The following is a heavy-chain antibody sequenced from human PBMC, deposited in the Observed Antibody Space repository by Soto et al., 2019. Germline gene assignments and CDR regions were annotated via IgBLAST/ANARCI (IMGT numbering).Heavy chain of an antibody. Sequence: SETLSLTCTVSGDSISSSGHYWTWIRQRPGQGLEWIGYIYYSGSTFYNPSLKSRITISADMSKNQFSLRLRSVTAADTAVYYCAREHGDNMDFDYWGQGTLVTVSS. CDR1: GDSISSSGHY. J-gene: IGHJ4*02. V-gene: IGHV4-31*03. D-gene: IGHD4-17*01. CDR2: IYYSGST. CDR3: AREHGDNMDFDY.